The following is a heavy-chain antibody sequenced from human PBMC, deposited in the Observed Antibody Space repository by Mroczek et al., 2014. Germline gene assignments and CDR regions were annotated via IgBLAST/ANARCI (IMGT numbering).Heavy chain of an antibody. V-gene: IGHV4-31*03. Sequence: QVQLQQWGPGLVKPSQTLSLTCSVSGASISSGGYYWSWIRQFPGKGLEWIGYIYNSEIAYYSPSLKSRVVISADTSKNQISLNLNSVTAADTAVYYCARGPMTRMNYWGQGTLVTVSS. CDR2: IYNSEIA. CDR3: ARGPMTRMNY. D-gene: IGHD3-22*01. CDR1: GASISSGGYY. J-gene: IGHJ4*02.